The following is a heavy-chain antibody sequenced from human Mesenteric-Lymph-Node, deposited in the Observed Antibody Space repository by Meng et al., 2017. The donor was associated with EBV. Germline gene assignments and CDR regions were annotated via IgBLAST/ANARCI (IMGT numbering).Heavy chain of an antibody. CDR1: GGSFSGYH. Sequence: QGQLHQGGAGLLKPSGTLSLTCEASGGSFSGYHWSWIRQPPGKGLEYIGEISQSGYTTYNPSLKSRVTISVDRSRNQFSLKMASVTAADTAVYYCARGAIFGIVITYFDYWSQGTLVTVSS. D-gene: IGHD3-3*02. J-gene: IGHJ4*02. V-gene: IGHV4-34*01. CDR3: ARGAIFGIVITYFDY. CDR2: ISQSGYT.